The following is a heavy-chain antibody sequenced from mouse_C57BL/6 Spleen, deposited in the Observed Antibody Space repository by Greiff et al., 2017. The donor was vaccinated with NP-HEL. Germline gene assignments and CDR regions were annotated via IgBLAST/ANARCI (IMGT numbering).Heavy chain of an antibody. D-gene: IGHD1-1*01. CDR3: TTGYYSSSPFDY. J-gene: IGHJ2*01. V-gene: IGHV14-4*01. Sequence: VQLQQSGAELVRPGASVKLSCTASGFNINDDYMHWVKQRPEQGLEWIGWIDPENGDTEYAAKFQGKATITADTSSNTAYLQLSSLTSEDTAVYYCTTGYYSSSPFDYWGQGTTLTVSS. CDR2: IDPENGDT. CDR1: GFNINDDY.